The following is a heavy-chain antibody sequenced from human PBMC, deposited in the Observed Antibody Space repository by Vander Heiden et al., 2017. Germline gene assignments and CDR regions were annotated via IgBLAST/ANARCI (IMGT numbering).Heavy chain of an antibody. CDR2: IIPICGTA. CDR1: GGTFSSYA. V-gene: IGHV1-69*01. CDR3: ARADMGYCSSTSCLGGMDV. J-gene: IGHJ6*02. D-gene: IGHD2-2*01. Sequence: QVQLVQSGAEVKKPGSSVKVSCKASGGTFSSYAISWVRQAPGQGLEWMGGIIPICGTANYAQKFQGRVTITADESTSTAYMELSSLRSEDTAVYYCARADMGYCSSTSCLGGMDVWGQGTTVTVSS.